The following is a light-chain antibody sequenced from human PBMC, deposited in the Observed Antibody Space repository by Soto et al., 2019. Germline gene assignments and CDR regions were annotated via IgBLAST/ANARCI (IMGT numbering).Light chain of an antibody. V-gene: IGLV2-14*01. J-gene: IGLJ1*01. CDR3: SSYTSRDTLV. CDR1: SSDVGGYNF. CDR2: EVT. Sequence: QSALTQPASMSGSPGQAITISCTGTSSDVGGYNFVSWYQQHPDKAPKLMLYEVTKRPSGVSDRLSGSKSGNTASLTISGLQTEDEADYYCSSYTSRDTLVFGTGTKLTVL.